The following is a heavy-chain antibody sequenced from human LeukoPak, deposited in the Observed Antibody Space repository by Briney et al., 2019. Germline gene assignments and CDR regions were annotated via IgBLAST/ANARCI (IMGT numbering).Heavy chain of an antibody. D-gene: IGHD1-26*01. J-gene: IGHJ4*02. CDR2: ISYDGSNK. CDR3: AKDWISRLLSLSYFDY. Sequence: GRSLRLSCAASGFTFSSYGMHWVRQAPGKGLEWVAVISYDGSNKYYADSVKGRFTISRDNSKNTLYLQMNSLRAEDTAVYYCAKDWISRLLSLSYFDYWGQGTLVTVSS. CDR1: GFTFSSYG. V-gene: IGHV3-30*18.